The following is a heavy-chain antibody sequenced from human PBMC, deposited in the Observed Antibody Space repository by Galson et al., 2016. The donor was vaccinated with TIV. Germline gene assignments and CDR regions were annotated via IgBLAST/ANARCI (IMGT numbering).Heavy chain of an antibody. J-gene: IGHJ4*02. CDR2: VNFDGSST. V-gene: IGHV3-74*01. Sequence: SLRLSCAASGFTFSEFWMYWVRHVPGKGLVWVARVNFDGSSTNYADAVKGRFTISRDNTKNTLYLQMNSLRAEDTAMYYCVRGWGYSGIVWNKYFDSWGQGVLVTVSA. CDR1: GFTFSEFW. CDR3: VRGWGYSGIVWNKYFDS. D-gene: IGHD5-12*01.